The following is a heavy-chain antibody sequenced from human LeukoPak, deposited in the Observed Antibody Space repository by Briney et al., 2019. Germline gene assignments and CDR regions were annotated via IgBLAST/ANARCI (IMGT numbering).Heavy chain of an antibody. Sequence: GASVKVSCKASGYTFTGYYMHWVRQAPGQGLEGMGWINPNSGGTNYAQKFQGRVTMTRDTSISTAYMELSRLRSDDTAVYYCARVQGYCSSTSCYPDTNFDYWGQGTLVTVSS. V-gene: IGHV1-2*02. D-gene: IGHD2-2*01. J-gene: IGHJ4*02. CDR3: ARVQGYCSSTSCYPDTNFDY. CDR1: GYTFTGYY. CDR2: INPNSGGT.